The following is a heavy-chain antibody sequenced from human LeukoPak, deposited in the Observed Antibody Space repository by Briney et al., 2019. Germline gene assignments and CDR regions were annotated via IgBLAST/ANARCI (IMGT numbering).Heavy chain of an antibody. V-gene: IGHV4-4*02. CDR1: GGSISSSNW. J-gene: IGHJ3*02. D-gene: IGHD3-22*01. CDR3: ARGRYSSGYDDAFDI. CDR2: IYHSGST. Sequence: SGTLSLTCAVSGGSISSSNWWSWVRQPPGKGLEWIGEIYHSGSTNYNPSLKSRVTISVDKSKNQFSLKLSSVTAADTAVYYCARGRYSSGYDDAFDIWGQGTMVTVSS.